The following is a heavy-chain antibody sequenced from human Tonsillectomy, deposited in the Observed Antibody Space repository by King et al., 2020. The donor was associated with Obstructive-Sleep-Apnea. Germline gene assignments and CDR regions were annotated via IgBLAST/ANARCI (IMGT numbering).Heavy chain of an antibody. D-gene: IGHD2-15*01. CDR3: ARSRLLGYCSGGSCYSWYFDL. CDR2: IKQDGSEK. Sequence: QLVQSGGGLVQPGGSLRLSCAASGFTFSSYWMSWVRQAPGKGLEWVANIKQDGSEKYYVDSVKGRFTISRDNAKNSLYLQMNSLIAEDTAVYYCARSRLLGYCSGGSCYSWYFDLWGRGTLVTVSS. CDR1: GFTFSSYW. V-gene: IGHV3-7*03. J-gene: IGHJ2*01.